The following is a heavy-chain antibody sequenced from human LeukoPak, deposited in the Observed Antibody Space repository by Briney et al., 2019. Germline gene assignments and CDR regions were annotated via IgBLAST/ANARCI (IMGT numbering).Heavy chain of an antibody. J-gene: IGHJ4*02. Sequence: GGSLRLSCDASTFTFTPEWRSWVRQAPGKGLEGVAIIKRYGGEKYYVDSVKGRFTISRDDAKKSLYLQMDSLRDEDTAVYYCASLDTAHPSGVYWGQGTLVTVSS. D-gene: IGHD5-18*01. CDR2: IKRYGGEK. CDR1: TFTFTPEW. V-gene: IGHV3-7*01. CDR3: ASLDTAHPSGVY.